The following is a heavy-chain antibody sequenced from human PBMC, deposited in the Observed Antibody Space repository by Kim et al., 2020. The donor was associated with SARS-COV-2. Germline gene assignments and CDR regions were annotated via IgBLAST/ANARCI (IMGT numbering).Heavy chain of an antibody. CDR3: AKDLDAHRIAVAGPPPDYYYYGMDV. V-gene: IGHV3-33*06. CDR2: IWYDGSNK. D-gene: IGHD6-19*01. CDR1: GFTFSSYG. Sequence: GGSLRLSCAASGFTFSSYGMHWVRQAPGKGLEWVAVIWYDGSNKYYADSVKGRFPISRDNSKNTLYLQMNSLGAEDTVVYYCAKDLDAHRIAVAGPPPDYYYYGMDVWGQGTTVTVSS. J-gene: IGHJ6*02.